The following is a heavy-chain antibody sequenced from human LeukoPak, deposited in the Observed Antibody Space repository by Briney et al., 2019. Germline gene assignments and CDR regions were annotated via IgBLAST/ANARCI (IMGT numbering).Heavy chain of an antibody. J-gene: IGHJ4*02. V-gene: IGHV4-34*01. D-gene: IGHD3-16*02. Sequence: SETLPLTCAVYGGSFSGYYWSRIRQPPGKGLEWIGEINHSGSTNYNPSLKSRVTISVDTSKNQFSLKLSSVTAADTAVYYCARGLYDYVWGSYRYTPPQYFDYWGQGTLVTVSS. CDR2: INHSGST. CDR1: GGSFSGYY. CDR3: ARGLYDYVWGSYRYTPPQYFDY.